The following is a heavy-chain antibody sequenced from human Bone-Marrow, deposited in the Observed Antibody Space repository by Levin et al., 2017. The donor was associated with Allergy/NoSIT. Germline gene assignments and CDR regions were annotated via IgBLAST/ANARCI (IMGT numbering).Heavy chain of an antibody. CDR2: IKADGSEG. CDR3: ARIYDSTGYYSGVGAFDI. V-gene: IGHV3-7*01. D-gene: IGHD3-22*01. Sequence: GGSLRLSCAASVFTFDAYWMTWVRQAPGKGLNWVAKIKADGSEGKYVDSVKGRFTIARDNAKNLLFLQMNSLRVDDTAVYYCARIYDSTGYYSGVGAFDIWGQGTMVTVSS. J-gene: IGHJ3*02. CDR1: VFTFDAYW.